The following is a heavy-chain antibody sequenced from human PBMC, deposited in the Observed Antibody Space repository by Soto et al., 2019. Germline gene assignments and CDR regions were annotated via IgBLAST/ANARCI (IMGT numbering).Heavy chain of an antibody. CDR3: ARDISGVVIAGGLFDP. CDR1: GFTFSSYG. Sequence: ESGGGVVQPGRSLRLSCAASGFTFSSYGMHWVRQAPGKGLEWVAVIWYDGSNKYYADSVKGRFTISRDNSKNTLYLQMNSLRAEDTAVYYCARDISGVVIAGGLFDPWGQGTLVTVSS. V-gene: IGHV3-33*01. CDR2: IWYDGSNK. J-gene: IGHJ5*02. D-gene: IGHD3-3*01.